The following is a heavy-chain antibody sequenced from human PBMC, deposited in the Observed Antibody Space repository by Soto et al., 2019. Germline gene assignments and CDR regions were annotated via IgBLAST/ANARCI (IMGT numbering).Heavy chain of an antibody. J-gene: IGHJ4*02. CDR1: GGSFSSYT. D-gene: IGHD1-26*01. Sequence: QVQLVQSGAEVKKPGSSVKVSCKASGGSFSSYTISWVRQAPGQGLEWMGRIIPILGIANYAQKFQGRVTITADKSTSTAYKELSSLRSEDTAVYYCARQGSGSYYHFDYWGQGTLVTVSS. CDR3: ARQGSGSYYHFDY. V-gene: IGHV1-69*02. CDR2: IIPILGIA.